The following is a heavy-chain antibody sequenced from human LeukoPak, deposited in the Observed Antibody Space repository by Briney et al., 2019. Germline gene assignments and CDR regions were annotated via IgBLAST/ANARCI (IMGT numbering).Heavy chain of an antibody. D-gene: IGHD3-22*01. CDR3: ARWVHYYDSSDDAFDI. J-gene: IGHJ3*02. V-gene: IGHV4-4*07. CDR1: GGSISSYY. Sequence: SEALSLTCTVSGGSISSYYWSWIRQPAGKGLEWIGRIYTSGSTNYNPSLKSRVTMSVDTSKNQFSLKLSSVTAADTAVYYCARWVHYYDSSDDAFDIWGQGTMVTVSS. CDR2: IYTSGST.